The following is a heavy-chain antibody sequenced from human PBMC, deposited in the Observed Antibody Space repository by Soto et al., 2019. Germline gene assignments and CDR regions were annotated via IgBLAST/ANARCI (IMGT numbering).Heavy chain of an antibody. J-gene: IGHJ3*02. CDR3: ARGGSSDWQVALDI. D-gene: IGHD6-19*01. CDR1: AGSFSHYY. V-gene: IGHV4-34*01. Sequence: QVQPQPWGAGLLKPSETLSLTCAVYAGSFSHYYWNWIRQSPGKGLEWIGKIKHSGSSNYNPSLRSRVSISVDMSKHQFSLRLTSVTAADTAVYYCARGGSSDWQVALDIWGQGTMVTVSS. CDR2: IKHSGSS.